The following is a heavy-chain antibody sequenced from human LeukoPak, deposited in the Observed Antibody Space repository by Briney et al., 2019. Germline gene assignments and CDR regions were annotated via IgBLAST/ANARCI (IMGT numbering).Heavy chain of an antibody. CDR1: GGTFSSYA. J-gene: IGHJ4*02. Sequence: ASVKVSCKASGGTFSSYAISWVRQAPGQGLEWMGGIIPIFGTANYAQKFQGRVTITADESTSTAYMELSSLRSEDTAVYYCARDTNPYGDYGEGSYYFDYWGQGTLVTVSP. V-gene: IGHV1-69*13. CDR3: ARDTNPYGDYGEGSYYFDY. CDR2: IIPIFGTA. D-gene: IGHD4-17*01.